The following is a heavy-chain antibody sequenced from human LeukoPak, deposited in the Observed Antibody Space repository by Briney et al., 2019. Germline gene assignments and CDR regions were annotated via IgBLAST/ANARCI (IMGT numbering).Heavy chain of an antibody. D-gene: IGHD6-13*01. CDR1: GGSVSSGSYY. CDR2: IYYSGST. V-gene: IGHV4-61*01. CDR3: ARERGTGYSSSWYELDNWFDP. J-gene: IGHJ5*02. Sequence: SETLSLTCTVSGGSVSSGSYYWSWIRQPPGKGLEWIGYIYYSGSTNYNPSLKSRVTISVDTSKNQFSLKLSSVTAADTAVYYCARERGTGYSSSWYELDNWFDPWGQGTLVTVSS.